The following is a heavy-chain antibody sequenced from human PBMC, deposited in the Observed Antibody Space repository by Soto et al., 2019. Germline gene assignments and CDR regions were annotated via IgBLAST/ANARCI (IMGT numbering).Heavy chain of an antibody. CDR1: GGTFSSYS. CDR2: IIPIFGTA. V-gene: IGHV1-69*13. J-gene: IGHJ5*02. D-gene: IGHD3-22*01. Sequence: SVNVSCKSSGGTFSSYSISWVRQAPGQGLEWMGGIIPIFGTANYAQKFQGRVTITADESTSTAYMELSSLRSEDTAVYYCARGSYYDSSGYYSSVDPWGQGTLVTVS. CDR3: ARGSYYDSSGYYSSVDP.